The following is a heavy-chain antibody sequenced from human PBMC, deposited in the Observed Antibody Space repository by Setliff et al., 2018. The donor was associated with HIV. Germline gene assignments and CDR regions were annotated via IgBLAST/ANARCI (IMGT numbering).Heavy chain of an antibody. CDR3: AKPTSGLYPRSFDL. V-gene: IGHV3-7*03. D-gene: IGHD1-26*01. J-gene: IGHJ3*01. CDR2: IKQDGSEI. Sequence: PGGSLRLSCATSGFTFSDYWMDWVRQTPGKGLEWVATIKQDGSEIYYVDSVKGRFTISRDNAKNLLYLEMSSLRAEDTALYYCAKPTSGLYPRSFDLWGQGTKVTVSS. CDR1: GFTFSDYW.